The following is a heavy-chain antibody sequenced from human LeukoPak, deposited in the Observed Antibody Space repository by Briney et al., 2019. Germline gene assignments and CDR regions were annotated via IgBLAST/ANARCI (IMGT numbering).Heavy chain of an antibody. CDR1: GGTFSSYA. Sequence: GASVKVSCKASGGTFSSYAISWVRQAPGQGLEWMGRIIPILGIANYAQKLQGRVTMTTDTSTSTAYMELRSLRSDDTAVYYCARDSPYDSSGYYYGSWGQGTLVTVSS. V-gene: IGHV1-69*04. CDR2: IIPILGIA. CDR3: ARDSPYDSSGYYYGS. D-gene: IGHD3-22*01. J-gene: IGHJ4*02.